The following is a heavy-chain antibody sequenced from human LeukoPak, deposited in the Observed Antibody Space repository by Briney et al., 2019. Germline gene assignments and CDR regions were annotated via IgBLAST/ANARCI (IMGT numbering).Heavy chain of an antibody. D-gene: IGHD3-9*01. CDR3: ARGGWYYDSLAGPYYFDC. J-gene: IGHJ4*02. Sequence: GGSLRLSCAASGFTFSSYRMNWVRQAPGRGLEWVSSISSSSSYIYYADSVKGRFTISRDNAKNSLYLQMNSLRAEDTAVYYCARGGWYYDSLAGPYYFDCWGQGTLVTVS. CDR2: ISSSSSYI. V-gene: IGHV3-21*01. CDR1: GFTFSSYR.